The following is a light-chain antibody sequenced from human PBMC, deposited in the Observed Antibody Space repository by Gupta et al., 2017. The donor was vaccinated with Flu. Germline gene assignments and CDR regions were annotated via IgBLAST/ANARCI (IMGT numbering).Light chain of an antibody. CDR3: QSYDSSLSGSV. V-gene: IGLV1-40*01. Sequence: QSVLTQPPSVSGAPGQRVTISCTGSSSNIGTGYIVHWYQQLPGAAPKLLIYNNNNRPSGVPDRFSGSKSGTSASLAITGLQAEDEADYYCQSYDSSLSGSVFGGGIKLTVL. J-gene: IGLJ2*01. CDR2: NNN. CDR1: SSNIGTGYI.